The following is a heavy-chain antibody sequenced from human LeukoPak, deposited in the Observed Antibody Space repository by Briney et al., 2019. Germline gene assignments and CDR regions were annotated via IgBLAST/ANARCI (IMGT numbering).Heavy chain of an antibody. D-gene: IGHD5-24*01. CDR2: ISGSSSII. V-gene: IGHV3-48*02. CDR1: GFTFSNYW. Sequence: GGSLRLSCAASGFTFSNYWMHWVRQAPGKGLEWISYISGSSSIIYYTPSVKGRFTISRDNGKSSLYLQMNSLRDDDTAVYFCARGTWDGDRTFDIWGQGTMVTVSS. J-gene: IGHJ3*02. CDR3: ARGTWDGDRTFDI.